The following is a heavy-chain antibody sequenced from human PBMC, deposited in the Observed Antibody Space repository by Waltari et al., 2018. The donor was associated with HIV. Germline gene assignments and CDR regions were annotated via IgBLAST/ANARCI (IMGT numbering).Heavy chain of an antibody. CDR3: ARDVRFLEWLGMDY. D-gene: IGHD3-3*01. CDR1: GFTFSSYA. J-gene: IGHJ4*02. Sequence: QVQLVESGGGVVQPGRSLRLSCAASGFTFSSYAMHWVRQAPGKGLEWVAVISYDGSNKYYADSVKGRFTISRDNSKNTLYLQMNSLRAEDTAVYYCARDVRFLEWLGMDYWGQGTLVTVSS. V-gene: IGHV3-30*04. CDR2: ISYDGSNK.